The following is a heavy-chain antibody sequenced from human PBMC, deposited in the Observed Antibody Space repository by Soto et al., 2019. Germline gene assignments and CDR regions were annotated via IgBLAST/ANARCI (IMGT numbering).Heavy chain of an antibody. CDR2: IYSGGST. CDR1: GFTVSSNY. V-gene: IGHV3-66*01. D-gene: IGHD1-1*01. Sequence: EVQLVESGGGLVQPGGSLRLSCAASGFTVSSNYMSWVRQAPGKGLEWVSVIYSGGSTYYADSVKGRFTISRDNSKNTLYLQMNSLRDEDTAVYYCARDSGNDAFQDAFDIWGQGTMVTVSS. CDR3: ARDSGNDAFQDAFDI. J-gene: IGHJ3*02.